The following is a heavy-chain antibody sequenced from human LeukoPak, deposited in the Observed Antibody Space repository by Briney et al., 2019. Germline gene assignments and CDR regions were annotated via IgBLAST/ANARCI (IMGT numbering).Heavy chain of an antibody. CDR3: AKDRETTASDTFDH. J-gene: IGHJ4*02. CDR2: ISEDGKNK. CDR1: GFSFSIYG. Sequence: PGGSLRLSCAASGFSFSIYGMHWVRQAPGKGLEWVAVISEDGKNKYYADSVKGRITISRDNSRNTVHLQMNSLRGEDTAEYYCAKDRETTASDTFDHWGQGTLVTVSS. V-gene: IGHV3-30*18. D-gene: IGHD6-13*01.